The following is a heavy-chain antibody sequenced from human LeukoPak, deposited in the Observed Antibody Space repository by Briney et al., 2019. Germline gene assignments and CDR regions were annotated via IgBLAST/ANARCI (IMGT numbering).Heavy chain of an antibody. D-gene: IGHD3-22*01. Sequence: GGSLRLSCAASGFTSRSYGLHWVRQAPGKGLEWLAVIWFDDTNTHYSDSVRGRFTISRDDSNSTLYLQMNSLRAEDTAVYYCARDPYDSSGYYYGFTLYYFDYWGQGTLVTVSS. V-gene: IGHV3-33*01. J-gene: IGHJ4*02. CDR3: ARDPYDSSGYYYGFTLYYFDY. CDR1: GFTSRSYG. CDR2: IWFDDTNT.